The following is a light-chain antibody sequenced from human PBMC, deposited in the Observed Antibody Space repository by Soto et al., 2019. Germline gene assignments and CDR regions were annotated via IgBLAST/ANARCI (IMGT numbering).Light chain of an antibody. Sequence: NFMLTQPHSVSESSGRTVTMSCTRGSGSIANNFVQWYQQRPGSSPTTVIYKDNQRPSGVPDRFSGSIDSSSNSASLSISGLKPEDAADYYCQSYDNNNHWVFGGGSKLTV. CDR1: SGSIANNF. J-gene: IGLJ3*02. V-gene: IGLV6-57*01. CDR2: KDN. CDR3: QSYDNNNHWV.